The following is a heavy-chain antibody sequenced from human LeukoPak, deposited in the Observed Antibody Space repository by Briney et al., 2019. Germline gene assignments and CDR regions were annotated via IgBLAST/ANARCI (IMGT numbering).Heavy chain of an antibody. CDR3: ARDDALGDNALDI. Sequence: PGRSLRLSCAASGFTFSSYVMHWVRQAPGKGLEWVAVMLNDGSQEKYADSVKGRFTISRDNSKNTLFLQMNSLRAEDTAVYYCARDDALGDNALDIWGQGTMVTVSS. V-gene: IGHV3-33*01. CDR2: MLNDGSQE. J-gene: IGHJ3*02. D-gene: IGHD3-16*01. CDR1: GFTFSSYV.